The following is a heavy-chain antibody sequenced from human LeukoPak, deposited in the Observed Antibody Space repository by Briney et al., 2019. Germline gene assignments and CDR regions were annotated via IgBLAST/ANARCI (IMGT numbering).Heavy chain of an antibody. CDR3: AISGYENYYYGMDV. V-gene: IGHV1-18*01. CDR2: ISPYNDNT. Sequence: GASVKVSCKASGYTFTNYGISWVRQAPGQGLEWMGWISPYNDNTNYAQRLQGRVTMTTDRSTSTAYMELRSLRSDDTAVYYCAISGYENYYYGMDVWGQGTTVTVSS. J-gene: IGHJ6*02. CDR1: GYTFTNYG. D-gene: IGHD5-12*01.